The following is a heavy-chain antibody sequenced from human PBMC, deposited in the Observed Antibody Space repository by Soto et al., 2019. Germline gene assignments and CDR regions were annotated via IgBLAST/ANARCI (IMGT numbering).Heavy chain of an antibody. CDR3: ARDIITMVRGVRGWFDP. V-gene: IGHV4-31*03. CDR2: IYYSGST. J-gene: IGHJ5*02. D-gene: IGHD3-10*01. CDR1: GGSISSGGYY. Sequence: SETLSLTCTVSGGSISSGGYYWSWIRQHPGKGLEWIGYIYYSGSTYYNPSLKSRVTISVDTSKNQFSLKLSSVTAADTAVYYCARDIITMVRGVRGWFDPWGQGTLVTVSS.